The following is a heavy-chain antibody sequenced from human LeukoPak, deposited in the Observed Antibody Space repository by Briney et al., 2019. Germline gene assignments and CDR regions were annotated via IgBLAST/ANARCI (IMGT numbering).Heavy chain of an antibody. D-gene: IGHD6-13*01. CDR2: ISYDGSNK. CDR3: AKVLSSSSPDY. CDR1: GFTFSSYG. J-gene: IGHJ4*02. V-gene: IGHV3-30*18. Sequence: GGSLRLSCAASGFTFSSYGMHWVRQAPGNGLEWVAVISYDGSNKYYADSVKGRFTISRDNSKNTLYLQMNSLRAEDPAVYYCAKVLSSSSPDYWGQGTLVTVSS.